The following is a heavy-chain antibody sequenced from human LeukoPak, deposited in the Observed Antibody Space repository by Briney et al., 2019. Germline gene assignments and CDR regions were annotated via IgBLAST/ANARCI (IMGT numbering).Heavy chain of an antibody. CDR2: ISGSSSYI. V-gene: IGHV3-21*01. D-gene: IGHD1-14*01. J-gene: IGHJ4*02. CDR1: GFTFSSYS. CDR3: ARLVLTGRLDY. Sequence: GGSLRLSCAASGFTFSSYSMNWVRQAPGKGLEWVSSISGSSSYIYYADSVKGRFTISRDNAKNSLYLQMNSLRAEDAAVYYCARLVLTGRLDYWGQGTLVTVSS.